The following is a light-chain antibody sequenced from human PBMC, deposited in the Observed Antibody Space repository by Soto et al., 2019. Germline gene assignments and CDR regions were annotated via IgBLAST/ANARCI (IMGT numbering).Light chain of an antibody. CDR3: QHTYNTPFT. CDR2: AAS. V-gene: IGKV1-39*01. J-gene: IGKJ3*01. Sequence: DIQMTQAPSSLSASVGDRVTITCRASQSISRYVTWYQQKPRKAPRLLIFAASSLQGGVPSRFSGSGSGTDFTLTISSLQPEDFATYYCQHTYNTPFTFGPGTKVDIK. CDR1: QSISRY.